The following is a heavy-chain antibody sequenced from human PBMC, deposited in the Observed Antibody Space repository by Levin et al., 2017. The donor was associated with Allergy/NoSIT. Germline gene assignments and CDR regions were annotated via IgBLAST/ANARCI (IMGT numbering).Heavy chain of an antibody. D-gene: IGHD3-3*01. CDR2: FDPEDGET. V-gene: IGHV1-24*01. Sequence: GGSLRLSCKVSGYTLTELSMHWVRQAPGKGLEWMGGFDPEDGETIYAQKFQGRVTMTEDTSTDTAYMELSSLRSEDTAVYYCATEVPFTIFGVVINSGPNAFDIWGQGTMVTVSS. CDR3: ATEVPFTIFGVVINSGPNAFDI. J-gene: IGHJ3*02. CDR1: GYTLTELS.